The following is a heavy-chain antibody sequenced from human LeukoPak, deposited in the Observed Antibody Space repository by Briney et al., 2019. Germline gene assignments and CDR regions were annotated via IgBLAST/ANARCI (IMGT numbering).Heavy chain of an antibody. CDR2: IYYSGST. J-gene: IGHJ4*02. V-gene: IGHV4-59*12. CDR3: ARGAYGSGSTALFDY. CDR1: GGSLSSYY. D-gene: IGHD3-10*01. Sequence: PSETLSLTCTVSGGSLSSYYWSWIRQPPGKGLEWIGYIYYSGSTNYNPSLKSRVTMSVDTSKNQFSLKLSSVTAADTAVYYCARGAYGSGSTALFDYWGQGTLVTVSS.